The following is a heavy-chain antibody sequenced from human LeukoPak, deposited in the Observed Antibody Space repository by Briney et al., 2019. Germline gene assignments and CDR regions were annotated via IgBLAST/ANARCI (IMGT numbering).Heavy chain of an antibody. V-gene: IGHV3-7*01. CDR2: IKQDGSEK. Sequence: GGSLRLSCAASGFTFSSYWMNWVRQAPGKGLEWVANIKQDGSEKYYVASVKGRFTISRANDTNSLYVQMNSLRAADTAVYYCALLGYSYGAYYFDYWGQGTLVTVSS. D-gene: IGHD5-18*01. J-gene: IGHJ4*02. CDR3: ALLGYSYGAYYFDY. CDR1: GFTFSSYW.